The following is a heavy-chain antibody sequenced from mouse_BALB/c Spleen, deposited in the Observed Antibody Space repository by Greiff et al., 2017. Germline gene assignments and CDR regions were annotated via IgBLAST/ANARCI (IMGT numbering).Heavy chain of an antibody. D-gene: IGHD3-3*01. Sequence: VQLQHSGPELVKPGALVKISCKASGYTFTSYDINWVKQRPGQGLEWIGWIYPGDGSTKYNEKFKGKATLTADKSSSTAYMQLSSLTSENSAVYFCARGGTALDYWGQGTTLTVSS. V-gene: IGHV1S56*01. CDR2: IYPGDGST. J-gene: IGHJ2*01. CDR3: ARGGTALDY. CDR1: GYTFTSYD.